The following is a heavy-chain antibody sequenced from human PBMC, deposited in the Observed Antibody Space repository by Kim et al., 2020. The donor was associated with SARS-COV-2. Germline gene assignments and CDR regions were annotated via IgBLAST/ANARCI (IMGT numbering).Heavy chain of an antibody. CDR3: ARDSISRVIAAAGTWWFDP. J-gene: IGHJ5*02. Sequence: ASVKVSCKASGYTFTSYGISWVRQAPGQGLEWMGWISAYNGNTNYAQKLQGRVTMTTDTSTSTAYMELRSLRSDDTAVYYCARDSISRVIAAAGTWWFDPWGQGTLVTVSS. D-gene: IGHD6-13*01. V-gene: IGHV1-18*01. CDR1: GYTFTSYG. CDR2: ISAYNGNT.